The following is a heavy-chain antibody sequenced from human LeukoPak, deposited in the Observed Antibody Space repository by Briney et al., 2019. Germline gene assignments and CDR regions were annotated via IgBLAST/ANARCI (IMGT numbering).Heavy chain of an antibody. Sequence: SETLSLTCTVSGGSISSYYWSWIRQPPGQGLEWIGYIYYSGSTNYNPSLKSRVTISVDTSKNQFSLKLSSVTAADTAVYYCARAKNTGYINWFDPWGQGTLVTVSS. CDR1: GGSISSYY. CDR2: IYYSGST. D-gene: IGHD6-13*01. CDR3: ARAKNTGYINWFDP. V-gene: IGHV4-59*01. J-gene: IGHJ5*02.